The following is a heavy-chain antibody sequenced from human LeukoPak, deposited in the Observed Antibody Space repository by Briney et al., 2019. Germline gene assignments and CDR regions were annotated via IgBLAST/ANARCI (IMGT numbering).Heavy chain of an antibody. CDR2: ISSTSSYI. Sequence: GGSLRLSCAASGFTFSSYAMNWVRQAPGKGLEWVSSISSTSSYIYYADSVKGRFTISRDNAKNSLYLQMNSLRAEDTAVYYCARKSSAVAGPFDYWGQGTLVTVSS. V-gene: IGHV3-21*01. CDR1: GFTFSSYA. CDR3: ARKSSAVAGPFDY. J-gene: IGHJ4*02. D-gene: IGHD6-19*01.